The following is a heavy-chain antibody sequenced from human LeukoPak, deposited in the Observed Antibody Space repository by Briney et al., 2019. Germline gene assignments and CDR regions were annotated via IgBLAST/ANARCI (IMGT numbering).Heavy chain of an antibody. D-gene: IGHD5-24*01. Sequence: AGGSLRLSCAASGFTFSSYSMNWVRQAPGKGLEWVSSISSSSSYIHYADSVKGRFTISRDNAKNSLYLQMNSLRAEDTAVYYCARSQVEMATNGYYYYYMDVWGKGTTVTVSS. CDR2: ISSSSSYI. CDR1: GFTFSSYS. J-gene: IGHJ6*03. V-gene: IGHV3-21*01. CDR3: ARSQVEMATNGYYYYYMDV.